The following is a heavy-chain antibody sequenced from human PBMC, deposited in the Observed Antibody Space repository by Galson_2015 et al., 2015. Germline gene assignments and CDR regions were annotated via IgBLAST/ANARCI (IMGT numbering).Heavy chain of an antibody. D-gene: IGHD2-15*01. CDR1: GYTLTELS. Sequence: SVKVSCKVSGYTLTELSMHWVRQAPGKGLEWMGGFDPEDGETIYAQKFQGRVTMTEDTSTDTAYMGLSSLRSEDTAVYYCATTGYCSGGSCYSWYFDLWGRGTLVTVSS. V-gene: IGHV1-24*01. J-gene: IGHJ2*01. CDR3: ATTGYCSGGSCYSWYFDL. CDR2: FDPEDGET.